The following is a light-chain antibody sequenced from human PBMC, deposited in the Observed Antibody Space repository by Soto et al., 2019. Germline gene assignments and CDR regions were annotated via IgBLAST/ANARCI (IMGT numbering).Light chain of an antibody. Sequence: QSLLTQPPSVSSAPGQEVTISCSGSSSNVGHNSVSWYQHLPGTAPKLLIYDNNKRPSGIPARFSGSKSGTSATLGITGLQTGDEADYYCGAWDDRLTVYVFGSGTKVTVL. CDR2: DNN. J-gene: IGLJ1*01. CDR3: GAWDDRLTVYV. CDR1: SSNVGHNS. V-gene: IGLV1-51*01.